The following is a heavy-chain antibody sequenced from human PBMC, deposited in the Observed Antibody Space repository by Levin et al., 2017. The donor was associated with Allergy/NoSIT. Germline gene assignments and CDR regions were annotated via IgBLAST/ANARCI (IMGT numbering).Heavy chain of an antibody. CDR1: GASVSSNSAA. D-gene: IGHD3-9*01. Sequence: SETLSLTCAISGASVSSNSAAWNWIRQSPSRGLEWLGRTYYRSKWYNDYAVSVKSRITINPDTSKNQFSLQLNSVTPEDTAVYYCAREAKLYYDILTGYYRALDYWGQGTLVTVSS. V-gene: IGHV6-1*01. J-gene: IGHJ4*02. CDR3: AREAKLYYDILTGYYRALDY. CDR2: TYYRSKWYN.